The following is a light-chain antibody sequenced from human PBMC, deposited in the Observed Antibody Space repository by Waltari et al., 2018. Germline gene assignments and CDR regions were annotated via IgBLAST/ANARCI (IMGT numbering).Light chain of an antibody. J-gene: IGKJ4*01. CDR1: QSVSTS. CDR2: DAS. CDR3: QQRSNWPPVVT. V-gene: IGKV3-11*01. Sequence: EVVLTKSPATLSLSPGERATLPCRASQSVSTSLGWYQQKPGQTPRLLIYDASTRATGIPARFSGSGSGTDFTLTITSLEPEDFAVYYCQQRSNWPPVVTFGGGTKVEIK.